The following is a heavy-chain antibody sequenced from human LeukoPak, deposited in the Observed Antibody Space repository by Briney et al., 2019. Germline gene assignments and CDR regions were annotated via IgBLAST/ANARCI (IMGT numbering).Heavy chain of an antibody. CDR1: GGSISSYY. CDR2: IYYSGST. CDR3: ARAWPEETNAFDI. V-gene: IGHV4-59*08. D-gene: IGHD1-7*01. Sequence: SETLSLTCTVSGGSISSYYWSWIRQPPGKGLEWIGYIYYSGSTNYNPSLKSRVTISVDTSKNQFSLKLSSVTAADTAVYYCARAWPEETNAFDIWGQGTMVTVSS. J-gene: IGHJ3*02.